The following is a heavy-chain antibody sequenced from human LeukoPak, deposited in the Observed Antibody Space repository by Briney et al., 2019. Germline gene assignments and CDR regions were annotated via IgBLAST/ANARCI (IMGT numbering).Heavy chain of an antibody. CDR1: GDSVSNNSAA. Sequence: SQTLSLTCAISGDSVSNNSAAWNWIRQSPSRGLEWLGRTYYRSKWYADYAVSVKSRITINPDTSKNQFSLQLNSVTPEDTAVYYCTRVAAAGTDYFDYWGQGTLVTVSS. CDR3: TRVAAAGTDYFDY. V-gene: IGHV6-1*01. J-gene: IGHJ4*02. CDR2: TYYRSKWYA. D-gene: IGHD6-13*01.